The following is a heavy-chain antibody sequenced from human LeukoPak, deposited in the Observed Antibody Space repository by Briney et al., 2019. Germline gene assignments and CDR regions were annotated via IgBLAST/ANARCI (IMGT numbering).Heavy chain of an antibody. V-gene: IGHV4-61*02. Sequence: SQTLSLTCTVSGVSISSDSYYWSWLRRPAGTGLDRFVRVYISGTTNYNPSLKSRVTISVVTSNNQYSLKLRSVTAADTALYYCARSELSCSGGSCPTRYAFDIWGQGTVVTASS. CDR2: VYISGTT. J-gene: IGHJ3*02. CDR1: GVSISSDSYY. CDR3: ARSELSCSGGSCPTRYAFDI. D-gene: IGHD2-15*01.